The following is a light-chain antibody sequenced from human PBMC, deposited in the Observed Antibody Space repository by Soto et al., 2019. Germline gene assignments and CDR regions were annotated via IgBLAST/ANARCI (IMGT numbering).Light chain of an antibody. J-gene: IGLJ3*02. Sequence: QSALTQPASVSWSPGQSITISCTGTSSDVGGYNYVSWYQQHPGKAPKLMIYEVSNRPSGVSDRFSGSRSGNTASLTISGLQAEDESDYYCISYTSSSTWVFGGGTKLTVL. CDR3: ISYTSSSTWV. CDR2: EVS. CDR1: SSDVGGYNY. V-gene: IGLV2-14*01.